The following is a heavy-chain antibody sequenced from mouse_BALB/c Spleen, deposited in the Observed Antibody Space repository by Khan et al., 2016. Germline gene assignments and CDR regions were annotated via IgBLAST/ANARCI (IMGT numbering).Heavy chain of an antibody. J-gene: IGHJ4*01. CDR2: ISYSGST. CDR1: GYSITSDYA. CDR3: ARTPTAYYTMDY. Sequence: EVQLQESGPGLVKPSQSLSLTCTVTGYSITSDYAWNWIRQFPGNKLEWMGYISYSGSTRYYPSLKSRISITRDTSKNQFFLQLNSVTTEDTAKYYCARTPTAYYTMDYWGQGTSVTVSS. V-gene: IGHV3-2*02. D-gene: IGHD1-2*01.